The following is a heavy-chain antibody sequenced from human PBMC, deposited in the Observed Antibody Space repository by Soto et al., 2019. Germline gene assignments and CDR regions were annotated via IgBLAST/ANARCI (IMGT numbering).Heavy chain of an antibody. CDR1: GYSFTSYW. Sequence: GESLKISCKGSGYSFTSYWIGWVRQMPGKGLEWMGIIYPGDSDTRYSPSFQGQVTISADKSISTAYLQWSSLKASDTAMYYCARHQGYCSSTSCYESYMDVWGKGTTVTVS. CDR3: ARHQGYCSSTSCYESYMDV. J-gene: IGHJ6*03. V-gene: IGHV5-51*01. D-gene: IGHD2-2*01. CDR2: IYPGDSDT.